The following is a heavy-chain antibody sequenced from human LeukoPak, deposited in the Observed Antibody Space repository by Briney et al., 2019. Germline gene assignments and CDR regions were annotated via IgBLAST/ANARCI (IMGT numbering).Heavy chain of an antibody. V-gene: IGHV3-23*01. CDR3: ARSYGHSIDY. CDR1: GVTLSSYA. CDR2: ISSSGSGGNT. Sequence: GGSLRLSCAASGVTLSSYAMSWARQAPGKGLEWVSGISSSGSGGNTYYADSVKGRFTISRDNAQNSLYLQMNNLRAEDTAVYYCARSYGHSIDYWGQGTLVTVSS. J-gene: IGHJ4*02. D-gene: IGHD3-10*01.